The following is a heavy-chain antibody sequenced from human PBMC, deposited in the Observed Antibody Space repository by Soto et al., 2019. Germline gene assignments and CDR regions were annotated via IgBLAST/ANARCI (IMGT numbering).Heavy chain of an antibody. D-gene: IGHD3-22*01. Sequence: QVQLVESGGGVVQPGRSLRLSCAASGFTFSSYGMHWVRQAPGKGLEWVAVISYDGSNKYYADSVKGRFTISRDNAKNSLYLQMNSLRAEDTAVYYCAREPRYYDSRGYYYVFDYWGQGTLVTVSS. CDR3: AREPRYYDSRGYYYVFDY. V-gene: IGHV3-30*03. CDR1: GFTFSSYG. J-gene: IGHJ4*02. CDR2: ISYDGSNK.